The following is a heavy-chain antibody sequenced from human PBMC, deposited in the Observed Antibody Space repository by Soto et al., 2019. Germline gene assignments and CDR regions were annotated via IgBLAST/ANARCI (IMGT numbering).Heavy chain of an antibody. J-gene: IGHJ4*01. CDR1: GESIDTAGYY. CDR3: SRGDY. V-gene: IGHV4-31*03. Sequence: QVQLQESGPRLLRPSQTLSLTCTVSGESIDTAGYYWTWIRQRPGRGLEWLGFIYHCGATYYISSMKSRLSISIYRSQNQCSLKVTSVTAADTAVYFCSRGDYWGPGMLVTVSS. CDR2: IYHCGAT.